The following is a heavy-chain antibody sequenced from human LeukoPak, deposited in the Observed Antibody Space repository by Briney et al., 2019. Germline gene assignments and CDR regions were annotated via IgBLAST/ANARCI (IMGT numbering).Heavy chain of an antibody. CDR2: ISSSSSYI. Sequence: GGSLGLSCAASGFTFSSYSMNWVRQAPGKGLEWVSSISSSSSYIYYADSVKGRFTISRDNAKNSLYLQMNSLRAEDTAVYYCATSYCSSTSCYYYDFWSGYPYYFDYWGQGTLVTVSS. CDR1: GFTFSSYS. CDR3: ATSYCSSTSCYYYDFWSGYPYYFDY. V-gene: IGHV3-21*01. D-gene: IGHD2-2*01. J-gene: IGHJ4*02.